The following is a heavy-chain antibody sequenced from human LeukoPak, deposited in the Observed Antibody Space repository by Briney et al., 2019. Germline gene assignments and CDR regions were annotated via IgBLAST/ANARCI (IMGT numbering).Heavy chain of an antibody. Sequence: GASVKVSCKASGYTFSNYGINWVRQAPGQRLEWMGWISVNNGNTNYAQRIQGRVTMTTDTSASTAYMELRSLRSDDTAVYYCARDRYGDYSAEFDPWGQGTLVTVSS. CDR2: ISVNNGNT. CDR1: GYTFSNYG. V-gene: IGHV1-18*01. D-gene: IGHD4-17*01. J-gene: IGHJ5*02. CDR3: ARDRYGDYSAEFDP.